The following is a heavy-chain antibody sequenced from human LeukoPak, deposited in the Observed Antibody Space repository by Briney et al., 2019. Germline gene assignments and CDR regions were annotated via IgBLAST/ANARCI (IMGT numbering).Heavy chain of an antibody. J-gene: IGHJ4*02. CDR3: TRWVSQYYFDF. Sequence: GSLSLSCEASGFNLNYYWLGWVRQAPGKGLEWVALIHHDESEKYYVDSVKGRFSISRDNAKSSVYLQMDSLRVDDTAIYYCTRWVSQYYFDFWGQGALVSVSS. V-gene: IGHV3-7*01. CDR2: IHHDESEK. D-gene: IGHD2-21*01. CDR1: GFNLNYYW.